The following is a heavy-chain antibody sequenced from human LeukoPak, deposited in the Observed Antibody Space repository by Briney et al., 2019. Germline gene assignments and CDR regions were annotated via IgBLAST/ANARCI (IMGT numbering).Heavy chain of an antibody. CDR3: AKDRTDRSY. V-gene: IGHV3-21*04. D-gene: IGHD1-14*01. CDR2: IGTSTSCI. J-gene: IGHJ4*02. CDR1: GFTFSSYS. Sequence: PGGSLRLSCAASGFTFSSYSMNWVRQTPGKGLEWVSSIGTSTSCIYYADSVKGRFTISRDNSKSMLSLQMNSLRAEDTAVYYCAKDRTDRSYWGQGTLVTVSS.